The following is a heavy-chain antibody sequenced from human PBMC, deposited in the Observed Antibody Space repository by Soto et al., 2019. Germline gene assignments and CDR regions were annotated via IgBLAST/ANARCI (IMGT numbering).Heavy chain of an antibody. J-gene: IGHJ4*02. D-gene: IGHD3-9*01. Sequence: QVQLVQSGAEVKKPGSSVKVSCKASGGTFSSNAISWVRQAPGQGLEWMGGIIPIYASRNYAQNFQGRVTVTADKATSTAYLELSRLKFADSAIYYCAVTVTGSRSPLAHWGRGTLVIVSS. V-gene: IGHV1-69*06. CDR1: GGTFSSNA. CDR2: IIPIYASR. CDR3: AVTVTGSRSPLAH.